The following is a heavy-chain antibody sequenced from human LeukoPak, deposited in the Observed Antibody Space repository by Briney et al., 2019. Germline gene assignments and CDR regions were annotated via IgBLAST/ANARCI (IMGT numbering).Heavy chain of an antibody. CDR3: ARSNRDAFDM. V-gene: IGHV3-48*03. CDR1: GFTFNSYE. J-gene: IGHJ3*02. D-gene: IGHD2/OR15-2a*01. CDR2: ISSSGTTK. Sequence: GGSLRLSCAASGFTFNSYEMNWVRQGPGKGLEWVSYISSSGTTKYYADSVKGRFTLSRDNAKKSLSLQMNSLRAEDTAIYYCARSNRDAFDMWGQGTVVTVSS.